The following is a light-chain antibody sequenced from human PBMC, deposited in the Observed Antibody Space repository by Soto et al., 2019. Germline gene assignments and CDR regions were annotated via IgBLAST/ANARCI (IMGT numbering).Light chain of an antibody. CDR1: SSDVGAYNY. Sequence: QSVLTQPASVSGSPGQSITISCTGTSSDVGAYNYVSWYQQYPGNAPQLMIYEVNNRPSGVSHRFSGSKSGNTASLTISGLQAEDEADYFCSSYSPTTWVFGGGTKLTV. V-gene: IGLV2-14*01. J-gene: IGLJ3*02. CDR2: EVN. CDR3: SSYSPTTWV.